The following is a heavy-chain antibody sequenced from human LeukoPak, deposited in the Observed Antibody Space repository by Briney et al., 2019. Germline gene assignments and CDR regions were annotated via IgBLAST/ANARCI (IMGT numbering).Heavy chain of an antibody. V-gene: IGHV1-8*03. CDR1: GYTFTSYD. D-gene: IGHD3-10*01. J-gene: IGHJ6*03. CDR3: ARGPGYYGSGSYYYYYYMDV. CDR2: MNPNSGNT. Sequence: ASVKVSCKASGYTFTSYDINWVRQATGQGLEWMGWMNPNSGNTGYAQKFQGRVTITRNTSISTAYMELSSLRSEDTAVYYCARGPGYYGSGSYYYYYYMDVWGKGTTVTVSS.